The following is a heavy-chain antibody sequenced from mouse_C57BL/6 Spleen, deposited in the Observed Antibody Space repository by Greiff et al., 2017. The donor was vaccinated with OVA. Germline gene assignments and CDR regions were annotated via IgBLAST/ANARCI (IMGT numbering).Heavy chain of an antibody. J-gene: IGHJ2*01. Sequence: EVKVVESGGGLVKPGGSLKLSCAASGFTFSSYDMSWVRQTPEKRLEWVATISDGGSYTYYPDNVKGRFTISRDNAKNNLYLQMSHLKSEDTAMYYCARPYYYGSSYFDYWGQGTTLTVSS. CDR2: ISDGGSYT. D-gene: IGHD1-1*01. V-gene: IGHV5-4*03. CDR3: ARPYYYGSSYFDY. CDR1: GFTFSSYD.